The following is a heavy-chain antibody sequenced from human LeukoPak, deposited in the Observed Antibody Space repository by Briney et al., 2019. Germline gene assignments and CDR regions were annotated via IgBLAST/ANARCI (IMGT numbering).Heavy chain of an antibody. V-gene: IGHV3-48*03. CDR3: ARDGSGRAYFDH. J-gene: IGHJ4*02. CDR2: ISSGGTTI. Sequence: GGSLRLSCEDSAFTFSSYEMNWVRQAPGKGPEWVAYISSGGTTIYYADSVRGRFIISRDNAKKSLYLQMNSLRVEDTAVYYCARDGSGRAYFDHWGQGTLVTVSS. D-gene: IGHD3-10*01. CDR1: AFTFSSYE.